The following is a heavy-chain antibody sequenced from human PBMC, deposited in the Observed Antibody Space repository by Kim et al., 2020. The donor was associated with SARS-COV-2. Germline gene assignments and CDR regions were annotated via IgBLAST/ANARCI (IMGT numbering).Heavy chain of an antibody. CDR2: ISYDGSNK. CDR1: GFTFSSYG. Sequence: GSLRLSCAASGFTFSSYGMHWVRQAPGKGLEWVAVISYDGSNKYYADSVKGRFTISRDNSKNTLYLQMNSLRAEDTAVYYCAKVPKKTMVLDYWGQGTL. V-gene: IGHV3-30*18. J-gene: IGHJ4*02. D-gene: IGHD3-10*01. CDR3: AKVPKKTMVLDY.